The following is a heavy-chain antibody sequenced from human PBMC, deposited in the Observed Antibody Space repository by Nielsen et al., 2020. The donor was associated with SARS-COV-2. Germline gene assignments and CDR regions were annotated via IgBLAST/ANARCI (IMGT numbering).Heavy chain of an antibody. Sequence: SLKISCAASGFTFDDYAMHWVRQAPGKGLEWVSGISWNSGSIGYADSVKGRFTISRDNSKNTLYLEMNSLRAEDTAIYYCAKDPLSGYTYGYFDYWGQGTLVTVSS. V-gene: IGHV3-9*01. CDR2: ISWNSGSI. CDR1: GFTFDDYA. J-gene: IGHJ4*02. CDR3: AKDPLSGYTYGYFDY. D-gene: IGHD5-18*01.